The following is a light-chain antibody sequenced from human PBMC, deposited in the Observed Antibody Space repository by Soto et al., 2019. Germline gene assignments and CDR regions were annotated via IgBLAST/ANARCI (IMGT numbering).Light chain of an antibody. CDR2: DAS. Sequence: DIQMTQSPSTLSASVGDRVTITCRASQSIHRWLAWYQQKAGKAPKVLIYDASSLDSGVPSRFSGSGSGTDFSLTVDSLQPEDTATYYCQQYDHPPYTFGQGTKLEIK. CDR3: QQYDHPPYT. V-gene: IGKV1-5*01. J-gene: IGKJ2*01. CDR1: QSIHRW.